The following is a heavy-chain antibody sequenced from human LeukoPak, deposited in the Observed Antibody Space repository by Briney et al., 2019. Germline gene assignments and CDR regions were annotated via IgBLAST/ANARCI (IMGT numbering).Heavy chain of an antibody. V-gene: IGHV3-30*18. Sequence: SLRLSCAPSGFTFSSSGMHRARQAPVKGLEWVAVISYDGSNKYYADSVKGRFTVSRDNSKNTLYLQMNSLRAEDTAVYYCAKAPPSTRSSPALHFDYWGQGTLVTVSS. D-gene: IGHD6-13*01. CDR3: AKAPPSTRSSPALHFDY. J-gene: IGHJ4*02. CDR2: ISYDGSNK. CDR1: GFTFSSSG.